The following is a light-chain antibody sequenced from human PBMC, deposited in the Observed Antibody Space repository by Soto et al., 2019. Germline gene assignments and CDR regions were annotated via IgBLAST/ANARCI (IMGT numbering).Light chain of an antibody. Sequence: EIVATKSSGTLSVSPGGGATRSCRVGQGVTTNFAWYQQKSGQSPRLLIYDVSIRATGVPARFSGTGSETDFTLTISGLQSEDSAVYFCQQYNNWRFSFGQGTRLEIK. V-gene: IGKV3-15*01. CDR3: QQYNNWRFS. CDR1: QGVTTN. CDR2: DVS. J-gene: IGKJ5*01.